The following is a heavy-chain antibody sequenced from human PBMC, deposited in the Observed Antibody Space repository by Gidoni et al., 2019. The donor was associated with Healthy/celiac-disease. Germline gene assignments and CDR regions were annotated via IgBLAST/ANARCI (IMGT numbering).Heavy chain of an antibody. CDR1: GFTFGDYA. Sequence: EVQLVEPGGGLVKPARSSRLLCPASGFTFGDYALSWFRQAQGKGLAWVCFIRSKDYGGTTEYAASVKGRFTISRDDSKSIAYLQMNSLKTEDTAVYCCTRDCHRSYYSDYYNGMDVWGQGTTVTVSS. CDR2: IRSKDYGGTT. D-gene: IGHD1-26*01. CDR3: TRDCHRSYYSDYYNGMDV. J-gene: IGHJ6*02. V-gene: IGHV3-49*05.